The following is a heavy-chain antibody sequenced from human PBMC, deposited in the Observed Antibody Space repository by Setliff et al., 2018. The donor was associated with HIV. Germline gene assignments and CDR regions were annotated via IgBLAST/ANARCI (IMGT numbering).Heavy chain of an antibody. V-gene: IGHV1-69*10. D-gene: IGHD5-12*01. J-gene: IGHJ4*02. CDR1: GGSFSSYG. CDR2: IIPILGIT. Sequence: SVKVSCKASGGSFSSYGISWVRQAPGQGLEWMGGIIPILGITNYAQKFQGRVTITADESTSTAYMEMSSLRSEDTALYYCSRGPLYGYDRGYFDYWGQGTLVTVSS. CDR3: SRGPLYGYDRGYFDY.